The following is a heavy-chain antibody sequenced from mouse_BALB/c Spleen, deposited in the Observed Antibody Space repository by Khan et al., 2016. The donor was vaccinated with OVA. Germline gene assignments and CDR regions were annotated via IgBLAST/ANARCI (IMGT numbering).Heavy chain of an antibody. CDR2: INPSNDYT. D-gene: IGHD2-14*01. CDR3: VRDGAYHRNDGWFAY. Sequence: QVQLQQSGAELARPGASVKMPCKASGYTFTSYTIHWIKKRPGQGLEWIGYINPSNDYTNYNQKFKDKATLTTDKSSTTAYLRLSSLTSDDSAVYNCVRDGAYHRNDGWFAYWGQGTLVTVSA. V-gene: IGHV1-4*01. J-gene: IGHJ3*01. CDR1: GYTFTSYT.